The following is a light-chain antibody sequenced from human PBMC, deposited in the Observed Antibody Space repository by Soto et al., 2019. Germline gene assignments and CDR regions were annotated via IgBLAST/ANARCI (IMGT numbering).Light chain of an antibody. Sequence: EIVMTQSPATLSVSPGERATLSCRASQSVSSNLGWYQQKPVQAPRLLIYGASIRATGIPARFSGSGSGTEFSLTISSMQSEDFAVYSCQQYNNWAWTFGQGTKVGIK. V-gene: IGKV3-15*01. CDR2: GAS. CDR3: QQYNNWAWT. CDR1: QSVSSN. J-gene: IGKJ1*01.